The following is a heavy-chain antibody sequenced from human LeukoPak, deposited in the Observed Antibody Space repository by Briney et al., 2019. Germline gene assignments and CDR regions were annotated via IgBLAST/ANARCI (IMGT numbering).Heavy chain of an antibody. Sequence: PGGSLRLSCVVSGFTFSNAWMSWVRQMPGKGLEWMGIIFPGDFDTRYSPSFQGQVTISADKSISTAYLQWSSLKASDTAMYYCARQHYGDFDYWGQGTLITVSS. CDR3: ARQHYGDFDY. CDR2: IFPGDFDT. J-gene: IGHJ4*02. CDR1: GFTFSNAW. V-gene: IGHV5-51*01. D-gene: IGHD4-17*01.